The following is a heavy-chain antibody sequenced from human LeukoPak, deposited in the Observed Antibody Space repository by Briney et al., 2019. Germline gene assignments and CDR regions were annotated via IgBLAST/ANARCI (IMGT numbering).Heavy chain of an antibody. Sequence: SETLSLTCAVYGGSFSGYYWSWIRQPPGKGLEWIGEINHSGSTNYNPSLKSRVTISVDTSKNQFSLKLSSVTAADTAVYYCAGIRYSGYDWFRTSPCGQGTLVTVSS. V-gene: IGHV4-34*01. CDR1: GGSFSGYY. CDR3: AGIRYSGYDWFRTSP. CDR2: INHSGST. J-gene: IGHJ5*02. D-gene: IGHD5-12*01.